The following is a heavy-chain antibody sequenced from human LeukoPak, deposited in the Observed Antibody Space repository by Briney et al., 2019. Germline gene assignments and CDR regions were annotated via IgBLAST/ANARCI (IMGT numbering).Heavy chain of an antibody. Sequence: GESLKISCKGSGYSFTSYCIGWVRQMPGKGLEWMGIIYPGDSDTRYSPSFQGQVTISADKSISTAYLQWSSLKASDTAMYYCARSHLAIGSGYSYGFVDYWGQGTLVTVSS. CDR3: ARSHLAIGSGYSYGFVDY. D-gene: IGHD5-18*01. CDR2: IYPGDSDT. CDR1: GYSFTSYC. J-gene: IGHJ4*02. V-gene: IGHV5-51*01.